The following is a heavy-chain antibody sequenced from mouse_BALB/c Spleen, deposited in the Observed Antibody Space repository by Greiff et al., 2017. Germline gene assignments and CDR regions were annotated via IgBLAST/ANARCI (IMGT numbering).Heavy chain of an antibody. CDR2: INSNGGST. J-gene: IGHJ1*01. Sequence: EVKLMESGGGLVKLGGSLKLSCAASGFTFSSYYMSWVRQTPEKRLELVAAINSNGGSTYYPDTVKGRFTISRDNAKNTLYLQMSSLKSEDTALYYCASHYGSSLYWYFDVWGAGTTVTVSS. V-gene: IGHV5-6-2*01. D-gene: IGHD1-1*01. CDR3: ASHYGSSLYWYFDV. CDR1: GFTFSSYY.